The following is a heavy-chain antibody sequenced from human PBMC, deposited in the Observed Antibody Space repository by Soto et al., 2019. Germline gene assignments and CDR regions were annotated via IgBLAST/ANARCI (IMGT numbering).Heavy chain of an antibody. D-gene: IGHD4-17*01. J-gene: IGHJ4*02. V-gene: IGHV4-4*02. CDR1: GDSISGSFW. CDR2: IYHTEST. CDR3: ARYDFGTFDY. Sequence: PSETLSLTCAASGDSISGSFWWSWVRQPPGKGLEWIGEIYHTESTVYNPSLKSRVTISVDKSKNQFSLNLDSVTAADTAVYYCARYDFGTFDYWGRGILVTAPQ.